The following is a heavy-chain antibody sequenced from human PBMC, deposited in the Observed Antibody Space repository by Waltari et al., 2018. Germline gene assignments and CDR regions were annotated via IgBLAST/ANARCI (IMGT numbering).Heavy chain of an antibody. D-gene: IGHD5-18*01. CDR3: ASVTAMVTPY. J-gene: IGHJ4*02. V-gene: IGHV4-34*01. CDR2: INHSGST. Sequence: QVQLQQWGAGLLKPSETLSLTCAGYGGSFCGYYWSWIRQPPGKGLEGIGEINHSGSTNYNPSLKSRVTISVDTSKNQFSLKLSSVTAADTAVYYCASVTAMVTPYWGQGTLVTVSS. CDR1: GGSFCGYY.